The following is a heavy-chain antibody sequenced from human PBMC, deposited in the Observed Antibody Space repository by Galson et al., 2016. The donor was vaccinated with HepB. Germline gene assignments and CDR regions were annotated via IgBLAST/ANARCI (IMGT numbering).Heavy chain of an antibody. CDR1: GGSINSFSSY. CDR3: ARPRGQELYWYFDV. J-gene: IGHJ2*01. D-gene: IGHD3-10*01. CDR2: IYYRGST. Sequence: SETLSLTCTVSGGSINSFSSYWGWLRQAPGEGPEWIGSIYYRGSTFYTTSLKSRDTVSVDTPKNQFSLMLSSVTAADTAVYFCARPRGQELYWYFDVWGRGTLVTVSS. V-gene: IGHV4-39*01.